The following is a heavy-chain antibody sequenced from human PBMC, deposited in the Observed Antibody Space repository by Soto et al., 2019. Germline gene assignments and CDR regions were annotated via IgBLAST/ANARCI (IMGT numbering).Heavy chain of an antibody. CDR3: SRSLDS. CDR2: IKPDGSEK. J-gene: IGHJ5*01. V-gene: IGHV3-7*01. Sequence: PGVSLRLSCAASGFAFSSFLMDWVRQAPGKGLEWVANIKPDGSEKHYVDSVKGRFTISRDNAKNSLYLHMSSLTAEDSALYYCSRSLDSCGQGPRVTLSS. CDR1: GFAFSSFL.